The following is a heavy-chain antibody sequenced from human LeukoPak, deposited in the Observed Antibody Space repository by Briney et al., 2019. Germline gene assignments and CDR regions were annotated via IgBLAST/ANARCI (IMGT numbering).Heavy chain of an antibody. CDR1: GFTFSSYG. CDR3: AKDEVLLWFGELDY. D-gene: IGHD3-10*01. J-gene: IGHJ4*02. CDR2: ISYDGSNK. Sequence: GRSLRFSCAASGFTFSSYGMHWVRQAPGKGLEWVAVISYDGSNKYYADSVKGRFTISRDNSKNTLYLQMNSLRAEDTAVYYCAKDEVLLWFGELDYWGQGTLVTVSS. V-gene: IGHV3-30*18.